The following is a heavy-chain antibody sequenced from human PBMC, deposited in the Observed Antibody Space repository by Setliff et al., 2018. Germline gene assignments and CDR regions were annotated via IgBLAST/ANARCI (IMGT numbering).Heavy chain of an antibody. CDR2: ISDSGGTT. CDR1: GFTFSNYA. J-gene: IGHJ4*02. Sequence: ETLSLSCAASGFTFSNYAMNWVRQAPGKGLEWVSVISDSGGTTYYADSVKGRFTISRDNSKNTLYLQMNSLRAEDTAVYYCAKKLPGVRYFDYCGQGTLVTV. CDR3: AKKLPGVRYFDY. V-gene: IGHV3-23*01. D-gene: IGHD1-7*01.